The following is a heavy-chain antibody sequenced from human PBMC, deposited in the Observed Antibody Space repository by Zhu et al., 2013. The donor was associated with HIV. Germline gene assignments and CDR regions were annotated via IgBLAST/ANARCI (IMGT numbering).Heavy chain of an antibody. CDR1: GYTFSGYY. V-gene: IGHV1-2*02. CDR3: AREAGGYFQH. CDR2: INPNSGAT. J-gene: IGHJ1*01. D-gene: IGHD1-26*01. Sequence: QVQLVQSGADMKKSGASVKLSCKSSGYTFSGYYLHWVRQAPGQGLEWMGWINPNSGATNYAQNFQGRVTLTRDTSINTAYMDLRRLTSDDTAVYYCAREAGGYFQHWGQGTLVGVSS.